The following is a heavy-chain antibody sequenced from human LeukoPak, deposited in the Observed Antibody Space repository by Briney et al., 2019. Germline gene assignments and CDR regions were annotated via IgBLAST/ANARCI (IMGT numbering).Heavy chain of an antibody. CDR1: XYXFTSYD. J-gene: IGHJ6*03. D-gene: IGHD3-10*01. CDR2: MNPNSGNT. Sequence: ASVNXSCXAXXYXFTSYDINWVRQATGQGLEWMGWMNPNSGNTGYAQKFQGRVTMTRNTSISTAYMELSSLRSEDTAVYYCATTSGYYYYMDVWGKGTTVTVSS. CDR3: ATTSGYYYYMDV. V-gene: IGHV1-8*01.